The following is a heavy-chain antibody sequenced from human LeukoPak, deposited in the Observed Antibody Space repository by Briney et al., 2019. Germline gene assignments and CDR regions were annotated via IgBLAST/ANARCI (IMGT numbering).Heavy chain of an antibody. Sequence: PSQTLSLTCTVSGGPISSGGYYWSWIRQHPGKGLEWIGYIYYSGSTYYNPSLKSRVTISVDTSKNQFSLKLSSVTAADTAVYYCARLAVGSSTSGNWFDPWGQGTLVTVSS. CDR3: ARLAVGSSTSGNWFDP. CDR1: GGPISSGGYY. V-gene: IGHV4-31*03. D-gene: IGHD2-2*01. CDR2: IYYSGST. J-gene: IGHJ5*02.